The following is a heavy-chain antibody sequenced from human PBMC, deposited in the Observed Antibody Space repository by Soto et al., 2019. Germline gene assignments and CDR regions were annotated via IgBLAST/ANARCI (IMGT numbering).Heavy chain of an antibody. CDR1: GFTFSSYA. D-gene: IGHD4-17*01. V-gene: IGHV3-30-3*01. Sequence: QVQLVESGGGVVQPGRSLRLSCAASGFTFSSYAMHWVRQAPGKGLEWVAVISYDGSNKYYADAVKGRFTISRDKSKNTLYLQMNSLRAEDTAVYYCARDQDDDYGDYVSAFDIWGQGTMVTVSS. J-gene: IGHJ3*02. CDR2: ISYDGSNK. CDR3: ARDQDDDYGDYVSAFDI.